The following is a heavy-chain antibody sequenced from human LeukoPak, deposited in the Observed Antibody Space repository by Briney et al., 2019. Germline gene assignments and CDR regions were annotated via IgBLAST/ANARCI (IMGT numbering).Heavy chain of an antibody. D-gene: IGHD3-22*01. CDR1: GGSISSYY. V-gene: IGHV4-59*08. CDR2: IYYSGST. CDR3: ARRVYYYDSSGYPRWYFDL. Sequence: SETLSLTCTVSGGSISSYYWSWIRQPPGKGLEWIGYIYYSGSTNYNPSLKSRVTISVDTSKNQFSLKLGSVTAADTAVYYCARRVYYYDSSGYPRWYFDLWGRGTLVTVSS. J-gene: IGHJ2*01.